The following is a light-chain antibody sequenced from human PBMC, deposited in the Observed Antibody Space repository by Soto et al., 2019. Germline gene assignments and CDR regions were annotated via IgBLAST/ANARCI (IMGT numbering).Light chain of an antibody. CDR3: LQYGSFPFS. J-gene: IGKJ3*01. CDR2: GAS. V-gene: IGKV1-17*01. CDR1: QGIRND. Sequence: DIQMTQSPSSLAASVGDRGTITCRASQGIRNDLGWYQQRQGKXXEXXIWGASSLDGGVPSRFSGSASGTALSITISSLQPEDFATYYCLQYGSFPFSFGPGTKVEIK.